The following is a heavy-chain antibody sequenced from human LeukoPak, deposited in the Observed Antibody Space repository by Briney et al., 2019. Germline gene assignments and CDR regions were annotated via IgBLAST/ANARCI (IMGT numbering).Heavy chain of an antibody. Sequence: PGRSLRLSCAASGFTFSSYGMHWVRQAPGKGLEWVAVISYDGSSKYYADSAKGRFTISRDNSKNTLYLQMNSLRAEDTAVYYCAKDRIAAAGTGEGFDYWGQGTLVTVSS. CDR3: AKDRIAAAGTGEGFDY. D-gene: IGHD6-13*01. CDR2: ISYDGSSK. J-gene: IGHJ4*02. V-gene: IGHV3-30*18. CDR1: GFTFSSYG.